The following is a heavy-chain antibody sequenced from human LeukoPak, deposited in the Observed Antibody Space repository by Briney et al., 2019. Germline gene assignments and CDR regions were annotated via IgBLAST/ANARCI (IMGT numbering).Heavy chain of an antibody. V-gene: IGHV1-2*02. CDR3: ASDSSGYHYGPGQDY. CDR1: GYTFTVYY. D-gene: IGHD3-22*01. Sequence: ASVKVSFKASGYTFTVYYMHWVRQAPGQGREWMGWINPNSGGTNYAQKFQGRVTMTRDTSISTAYMELSRLRSEDTAVYYCASDSSGYHYGPGQDYWGQGTLVTVSS. CDR2: INPNSGGT. J-gene: IGHJ4*02.